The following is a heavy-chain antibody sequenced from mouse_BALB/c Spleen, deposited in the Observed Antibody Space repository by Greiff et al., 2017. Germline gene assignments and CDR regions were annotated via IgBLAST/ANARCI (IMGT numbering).Heavy chain of an antibody. V-gene: IGHV5-6*02. J-gene: IGHJ4*01. CDR2: ISSGGSYT. D-gene: IGHD1-1*01. Sequence: EVKLVESGGDLVKPGGSLKLSCAASGFTFSSYGMSWVRQTPDKRLEWVATISSGGSYTYYPDSVKGRFTISRDNAKNTLYLQMSSLKSEDTAMYYCARTTVVATRYAMDYWGQGTSVTVSS. CDR3: ARTTVVATRYAMDY. CDR1: GFTFSSYG.